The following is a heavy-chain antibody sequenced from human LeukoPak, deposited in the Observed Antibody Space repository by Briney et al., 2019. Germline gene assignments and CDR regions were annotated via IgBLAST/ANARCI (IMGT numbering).Heavy chain of an antibody. CDR2: TYYSSKWYN. Sequence: SQALSLTCAISGDSVSSNSAAWNWIRQSPSRGLEWLGRTYYSSKWYNDYAVSVKSRITINPDTSKNQFSLQLNSVTPEDTALYYCARGAVAVRNAFDIWGQGTMVTVSS. CDR1: GDSVSSNSAA. J-gene: IGHJ3*02. V-gene: IGHV6-1*01. CDR3: ARGAVAVRNAFDI. D-gene: IGHD6-19*01.